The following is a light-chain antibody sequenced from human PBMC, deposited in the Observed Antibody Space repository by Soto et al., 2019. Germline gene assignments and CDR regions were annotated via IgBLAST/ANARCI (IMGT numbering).Light chain of an antibody. Sequence: DIQMTQSPSSLSASVGDRVTITCRASQSISSYLNLYQQKPGKAPKLLIYAASSLQSGVPSRFSGSGSGTDFTLTISSLQPEDVATYYCQQSYSTPVTFGQGTKVEIK. V-gene: IGKV1-39*01. CDR1: QSISSY. CDR2: AAS. CDR3: QQSYSTPVT. J-gene: IGKJ1*01.